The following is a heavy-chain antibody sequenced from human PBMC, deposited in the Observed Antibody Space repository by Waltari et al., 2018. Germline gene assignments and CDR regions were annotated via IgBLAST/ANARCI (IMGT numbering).Heavy chain of an antibody. J-gene: IGHJ4*02. V-gene: IGHV1-2*07. CDR1: RDAVTEHY. CDR2: VHPNGGGT. D-gene: IGHD2-21*02. Sequence: LVQSGAEVMKPGASVRVSCKASRDAVTEHYIHWVRQAPGQGLEWMGWVHPNGGGTLYAHRFAGRVPETWEASMTTAYMEFRRLTAGDTAVYCGARAYCGGDCRLFDYWGQRTPVTVSS. CDR3: ARAYCGGDCRLFDY.